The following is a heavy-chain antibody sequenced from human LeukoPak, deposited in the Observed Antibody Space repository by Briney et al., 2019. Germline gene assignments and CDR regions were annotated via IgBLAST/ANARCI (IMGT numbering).Heavy chain of an antibody. CDR1: GLTLSTYA. J-gene: IGHJ3*02. Sequence: GGSLRLSCAASGLTLSTYAMNWVRQAPGKGLEWVSAISGSGRNTYYADSVKGRFTISRDISKNTLYLQMNSLRVEDTAVYYCAKDFGTIWGQGTLVTVSS. CDR3: AKDFGTI. V-gene: IGHV3-23*01. D-gene: IGHD1-1*01. CDR2: ISGSGRNT.